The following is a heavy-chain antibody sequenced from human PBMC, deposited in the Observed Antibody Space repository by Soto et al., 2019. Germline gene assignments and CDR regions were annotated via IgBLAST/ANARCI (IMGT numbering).Heavy chain of an antibody. CDR1: GGSINNYY. D-gene: IGHD3-10*01. CDR2: IYYSGSS. V-gene: IGHV4-59*01. CDR3: VTYGSGSYFFHY. J-gene: IGHJ4*02. Sequence: SETLSLTCTVSGGSINNYYWSWIRQPPGKGLEWIGYIYYSGSSNYNPSLKSRVTISVDTSKNQFSLKLISVTAADTAVYYCVTYGSGSYFFHYWGQGTLVTVSS.